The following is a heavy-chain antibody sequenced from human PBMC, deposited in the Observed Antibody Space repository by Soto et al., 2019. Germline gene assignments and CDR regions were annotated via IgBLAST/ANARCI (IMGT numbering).Heavy chain of an antibody. V-gene: IGHV3-48*01. Sequence: EVQLVESGGGLVQPGGSLRLSCAASGFTLSSYSMNWVRQAPGKGLEWVSYISSSSSTIYYADSVKGRFTISRDNAKNSLYPQMNSLRAEDPAVYSCARDVRGSDWYYFDYWGQGTLVTVSS. CDR1: GFTLSSYS. D-gene: IGHD6-19*01. CDR3: ARDVRGSDWYYFDY. J-gene: IGHJ4*02. CDR2: ISSSSSTI.